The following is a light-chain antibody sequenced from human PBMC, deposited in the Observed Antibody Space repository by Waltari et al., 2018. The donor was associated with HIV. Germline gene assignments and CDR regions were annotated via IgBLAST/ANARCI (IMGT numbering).Light chain of an antibody. V-gene: IGLV2-23*02. J-gene: IGLJ2*01. Sequence: QAALTQPASVSGSTGQSITISCPGTSSNVGSYNLVSWYQQHPGKAPKLMIYEVSKRPSGVSNRFSGSKSGNTASLTISGLQAEDEADYYCCSYAGSSTSVFGGGTKLTVL. CDR2: EVS. CDR1: SSNVGSYNL. CDR3: CSYAGSSTSV.